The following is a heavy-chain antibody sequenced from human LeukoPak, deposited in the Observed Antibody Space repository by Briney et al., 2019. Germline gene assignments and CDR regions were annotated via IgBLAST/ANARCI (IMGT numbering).Heavy chain of an antibody. CDR3: ARDLGVAVAAGWFDP. V-gene: IGHV1-18*01. D-gene: IGHD6-19*01. J-gene: IGHJ5*02. CDR2: ISAYNGST. CDR1: GYTFTSYG. Sequence: ASVKVSCKASGYTFTSYGISWVRQAPGQGLEWMGWISAYNGSTNYAQKLQGRVTMTTDTSTSTAYMELRSLRSDDTAVYYCARDLGVAVAAGWFDPWGQGTLVTVSS.